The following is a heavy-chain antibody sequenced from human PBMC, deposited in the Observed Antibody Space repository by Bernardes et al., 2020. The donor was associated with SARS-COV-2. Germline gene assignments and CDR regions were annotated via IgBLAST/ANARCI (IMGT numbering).Heavy chain of an antibody. CDR2: FDPEDGET. J-gene: IGHJ5*02. CDR1: GYTLTELS. Sequence: VQVSCKVSGYTLTELSMHWVRQAPGKGLEWMGGFDPEDGETIYAQKFQGRVTMTEDTSTDTAYMELSSLRVEDTAVYYCVRDLGWFIVPAGWFDPWGQGTLVTVSS. CDR3: VRDLGWFIVPAGWFDP. V-gene: IGHV1-24*01. D-gene: IGHD2-2*01.